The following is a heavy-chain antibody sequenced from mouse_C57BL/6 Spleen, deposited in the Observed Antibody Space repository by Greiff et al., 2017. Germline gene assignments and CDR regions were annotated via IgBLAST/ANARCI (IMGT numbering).Heavy chain of an antibody. CDR1: GYTFTSYW. CDR3: ARCHTTVVSDC. J-gene: IGHJ2*01. CDR2: IYPGSGST. V-gene: IGHV1-55*01. D-gene: IGHD1-1*01. Sequence: QVQLQQPGAELVKPGASVKMSCKASGYTFTSYWITWVKQRPGQGLEWIGDIYPGSGSTNYNEKFKGKATLTVDTSSSTAYMQLSSLTSEDSAVYYCARCHTTVVSDCWGKGTTLTVSS.